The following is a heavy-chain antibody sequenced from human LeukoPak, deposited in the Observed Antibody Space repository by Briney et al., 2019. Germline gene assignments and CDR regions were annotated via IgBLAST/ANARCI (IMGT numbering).Heavy chain of an antibody. V-gene: IGHV3-53*01. J-gene: IGHJ4*02. Sequence: GGSLRLSCAASGFTVSSNYMSWVRQAPGKGLEWVSVIYSGCSTNYADSVKGRFTISRDNTKNTLYLQMNSLRAEDTAVYYCARSEVVTGWYFDYWGQGTLVTVSS. D-gene: IGHD4-23*01. CDR3: ARSEVVTGWYFDY. CDR2: IYSGCST. CDR1: GFTVSSNY.